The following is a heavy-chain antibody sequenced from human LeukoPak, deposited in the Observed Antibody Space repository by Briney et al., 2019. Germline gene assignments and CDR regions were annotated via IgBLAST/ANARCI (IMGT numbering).Heavy chain of an antibody. J-gene: IGHJ4*02. Sequence: GGSLRLSCAASGFTFSSYAMSWVRQAPGKGLEWVSSISGGGAGTYYADSVRGRFTISRDNSKNTLYLQMDSLRAEDTALYYCAKDFVRYNIQFDYWGQGALVTVSS. CDR3: AKDFVRYNIQFDY. CDR2: ISGGGAGT. D-gene: IGHD1-14*01. V-gene: IGHV3-23*01. CDR1: GFTFSSYA.